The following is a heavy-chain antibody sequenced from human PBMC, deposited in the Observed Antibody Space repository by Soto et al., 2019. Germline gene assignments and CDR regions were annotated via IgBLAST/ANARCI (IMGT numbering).Heavy chain of an antibody. J-gene: IGHJ4*02. CDR3: ATVGIIEMATITDY. D-gene: IGHD5-12*01. CDR1: GFTFSSST. Sequence: EVQLVESGGGLVQPGGSLRLSCAASGFTFSSSTMTWVRQAPGKGLEWVSYINSDSSTIYYEGSVKGRFTISRDNAKNSLYLQMNSLRDEDTAVYYCATVGIIEMATITDYWGQGTLVTVSS. V-gene: IGHV3-48*02. CDR2: INSDSSTI.